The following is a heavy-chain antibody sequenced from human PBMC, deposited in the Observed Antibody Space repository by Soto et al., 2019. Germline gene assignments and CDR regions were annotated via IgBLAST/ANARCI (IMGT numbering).Heavy chain of an antibody. Sequence: HPGGSLRLSCAASGFTFSSYGMHWVRQAPGKGLEWVAVIWYDGSNKYYADSVKGRFTISRDNSKNTLYLQMNSLRAEDTAVYYCARDFRYDYVWGSYPDQCPGMDVWGQGTTVTVSS. J-gene: IGHJ6*02. V-gene: IGHV3-33*01. CDR1: GFTFSSYG. CDR2: IWYDGSNK. D-gene: IGHD3-16*02. CDR3: ARDFRYDYVWGSYPDQCPGMDV.